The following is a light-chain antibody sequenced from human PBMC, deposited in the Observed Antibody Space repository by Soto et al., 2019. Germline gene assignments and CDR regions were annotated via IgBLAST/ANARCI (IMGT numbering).Light chain of an antibody. CDR3: QVWDIMTDNDV. CDR1: NIGNKR. J-gene: IGLJ1*01. Sequence: SYELTQPPSVSVAPEKTATITCGGNNIGNKRVHGYRQKPGQAPVLLISYDSDRPSGIPERFAGYNSENTATLTISRVEAGDEADYYCQVWDIMTDNDVFGSGTKLTVL. CDR2: YDS. V-gene: IGLV3-21*04.